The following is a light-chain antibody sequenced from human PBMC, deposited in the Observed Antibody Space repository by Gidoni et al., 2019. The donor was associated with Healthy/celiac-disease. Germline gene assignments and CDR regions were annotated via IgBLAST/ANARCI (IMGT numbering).Light chain of an antibody. CDR2: AAS. CDR1: ESIGTY. V-gene: IGKV1-39*01. J-gene: IGKJ2*01. Sequence: DIQMTQSPSSLFASVGDRVAISCRASESIGTYLNWYQQKPGKAPELLISAASSLQAGVPSRFSGSGSGTDFTITISSLQPEDFASYYCQQSYSPPMYTFGQGTKLEIK. CDR3: QQSYSPPMYT.